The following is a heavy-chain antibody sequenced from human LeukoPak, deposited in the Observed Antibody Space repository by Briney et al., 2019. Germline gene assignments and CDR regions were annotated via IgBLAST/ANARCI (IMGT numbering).Heavy chain of an antibody. D-gene: IGHD5-18*01. CDR2: ISGSGGST. Sequence: GGSLRLSCAASRFTFSSYAMSWVRQAPGKGLEWVSAISGSGGSTYYADSVKGRFTISRDNSKNTLYLQMNSLRAEDTAVYYCARDVSYGWYYFDYWGQGTLVTVSS. V-gene: IGHV3-23*01. J-gene: IGHJ4*02. CDR3: ARDVSYGWYYFDY. CDR1: RFTFSSYA.